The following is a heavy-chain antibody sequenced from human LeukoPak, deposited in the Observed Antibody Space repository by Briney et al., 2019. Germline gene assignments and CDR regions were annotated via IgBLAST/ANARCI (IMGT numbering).Heavy chain of an antibody. V-gene: IGHV3-21*01. CDR3: ARETPDSSGWD. D-gene: IGHD6-19*01. CDR1: GFTFDDYG. Sequence: PGGSLRLSCAASGFTFDDYGMSWVRQAPGKGLEWVSSISSSSSYIYYADSVKGRFTISRDNAKNSLYLQMNSLRVEDTAVYYCARETPDSSGWDWGQGTLVTVSS. J-gene: IGHJ4*02. CDR2: ISSSSSYI.